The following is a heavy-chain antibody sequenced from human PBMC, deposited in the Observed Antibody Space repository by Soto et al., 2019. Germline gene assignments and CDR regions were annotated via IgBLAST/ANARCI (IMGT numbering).Heavy chain of an antibody. J-gene: IGHJ5*02. CDR1: GGSISSGGYY. Sequence: SETLSLTCTVSGGSISSGGYYLSWIRQHPGKGLEWIGYIYYSGSTYYNPSLKSRVTISVDTSKNQFSLKLSSVTAADTAVYYCARASLVVAASTNWFDPWGQGTLVTVSS. D-gene: IGHD2-15*01. CDR2: IYYSGST. CDR3: ARASLVVAASTNWFDP. V-gene: IGHV4-31*03.